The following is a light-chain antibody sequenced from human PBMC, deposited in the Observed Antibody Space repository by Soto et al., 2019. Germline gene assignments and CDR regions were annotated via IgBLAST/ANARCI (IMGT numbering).Light chain of an antibody. CDR2: GAS. CDR3: QQYHNWPSWT. V-gene: IGKV3-15*01. J-gene: IGKJ1*01. Sequence: EIVMTQSPATLSVFPGERATVSCRASQNITSNLAWYQQKPGQAPSLLIYGASTRENGISARFSGSGSGTEFTLTISSLQSEDSAVYYCQQYHNWPSWTFGQGTKVEIK. CDR1: QNITSN.